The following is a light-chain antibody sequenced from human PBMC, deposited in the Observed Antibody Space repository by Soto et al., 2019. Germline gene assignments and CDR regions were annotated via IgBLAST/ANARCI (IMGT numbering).Light chain of an antibody. Sequence: QSTLTQPVTPVEPASISFISSQILLYNNTYNYLDWYVQKPGQSPQLLIYFGSNRAPGVPDRFSGSGSVTDFTLKINRVEAEGVGAYYFMQALQSLAFGQGTRLEIK. J-gene: IGKJ5*01. CDR1: QILLYNNTYNY. V-gene: IGKV2-28*01. CDR2: FGS. CDR3: MQALQSLA.